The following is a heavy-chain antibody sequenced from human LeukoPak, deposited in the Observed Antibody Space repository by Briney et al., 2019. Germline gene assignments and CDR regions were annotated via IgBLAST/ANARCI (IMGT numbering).Heavy chain of an antibody. CDR1: GFTFSDHA. Sequence: GGSLRLSCTASGFTFSDHAMSWVRQAPGKGLEWVGFIRSKTYGGTTEYAPSVKGRFTISRDNAKNSLYLQMNSLRAEDTAVYYCASSWYSSGWDFDYWGQGTLVTVSS. V-gene: IGHV3-49*04. CDR3: ASSWYSSGWDFDY. J-gene: IGHJ4*02. D-gene: IGHD6-19*01. CDR2: IRSKTYGGTT.